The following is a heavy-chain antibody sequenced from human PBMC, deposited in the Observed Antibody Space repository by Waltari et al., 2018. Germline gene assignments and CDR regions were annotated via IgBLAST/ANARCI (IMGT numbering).Heavy chain of an antibody. J-gene: IGHJ3*02. Sequence: QVQLQESGPGLVKPSETLSLPCAVSGYSISSGYYWGWIRQPPGKGLEWIGSIYHSGRTYYNPSLKSRVTISVDTSKNQFSLKLSSVTAADTAVYYCARHINPGSTRAAFDIWGQGTMVTVSS. CDR3: ARHINPGSTRAAFDI. D-gene: IGHD2-2*01. V-gene: IGHV4-38-2*01. CDR2: IYHSGRT. CDR1: GYSISSGYY.